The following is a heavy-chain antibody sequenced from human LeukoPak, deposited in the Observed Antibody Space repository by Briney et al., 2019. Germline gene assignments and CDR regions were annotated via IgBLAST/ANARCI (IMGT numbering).Heavy chain of an antibody. CDR1: GGSISSGDYY. D-gene: IGHD3-22*01. J-gene: IGHJ5*02. CDR2: MYYSGST. CDR3: ARPYYYDSRIDP. Sequence: SETLSLTCTVSGGSISSGDYYWSWIRQPPGKGLEWTAYMYYSGSTYYNPSLKSRVTMSADTSKNQFSLKLSSVTAADTAVYYCARPYYYDSRIDPWGQGTLVTVSP. V-gene: IGHV4-30-4*01.